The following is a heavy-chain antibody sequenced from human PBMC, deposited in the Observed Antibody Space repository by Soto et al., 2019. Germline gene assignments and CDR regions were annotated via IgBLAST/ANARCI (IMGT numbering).Heavy chain of an antibody. CDR2: IWYDGSNK. V-gene: IGHV3-33*01. CDR1: GFTFSSYG. J-gene: IGHJ6*02. Sequence: GGSLRLSCAASGFTFSSYGMHWVRQAPGKGLEWVAVIWYDGSNKYYADSVKGRFTISRDNSKNTLYLQMNSLRAEDTAVYYCARDSISYDGREYYYYGMDVWGQGTTVTVSS. D-gene: IGHD5-18*01. CDR3: ARDSISYDGREYYYYGMDV.